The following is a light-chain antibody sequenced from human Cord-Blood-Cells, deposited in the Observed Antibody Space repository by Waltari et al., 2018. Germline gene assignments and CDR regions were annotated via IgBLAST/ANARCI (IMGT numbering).Light chain of an antibody. CDR1: QSVSSRY. Sequence: ELVLTQSPGTLSLFPGERATLSCRASQSVSSRYLAWYQQKPGQAPRLLIYGASSRATGIPDSFSGSGSGTDFTLTISRLEPEDFAVYYCQQYGSSHTFGQGTKVEIK. J-gene: IGKJ1*01. CDR3: QQYGSSHT. V-gene: IGKV3-20*01. CDR2: GAS.